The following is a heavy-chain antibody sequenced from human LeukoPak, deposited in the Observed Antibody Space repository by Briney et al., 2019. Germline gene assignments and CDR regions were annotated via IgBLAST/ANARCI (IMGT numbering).Heavy chain of an antibody. CDR1: EFTFSSYA. CDR3: ARDRYAGLESWEPWMTPGAY. J-gene: IGHJ4*02. CDR2: ISYDGSNK. V-gene: IGHV3-30*04. Sequence: SGRSLRLSCAASEFTFSSYAMHWVRQAPGKGLEWVAVISYDGSNKYYADSVKGRFTISRDNSKNTLYLQMNSLRAEDTAVYYCARDRYAGLESWEPWMTPGAYWGQGTLVTVSS. D-gene: IGHD1-14*01.